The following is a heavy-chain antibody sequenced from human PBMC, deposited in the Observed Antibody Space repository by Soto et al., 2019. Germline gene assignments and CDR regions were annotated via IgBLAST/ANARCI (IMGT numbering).Heavy chain of an antibody. J-gene: IGHJ4*02. Sequence: QMLLQESGSGLVKPSQTLSLTCAVSGGSISSGGYSWSWIRQPPGKGLEWIGYIYHSVTYYNPSLKSRVTRSVDTSKNQFSLKLSSVTAADTAVYYCARAGGLGAVAVDYWGQGTLVTVSS. CDR1: GGSISSGGYS. D-gene: IGHD6-19*01. V-gene: IGHV4-30-2*01. CDR3: ARAGGLGAVAVDY. CDR2: IYHSVT.